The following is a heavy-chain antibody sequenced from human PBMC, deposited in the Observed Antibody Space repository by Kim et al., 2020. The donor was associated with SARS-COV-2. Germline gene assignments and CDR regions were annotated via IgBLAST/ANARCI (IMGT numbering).Heavy chain of an antibody. D-gene: IGHD3-22*01. CDR2: ISHDGSNK. CDR1: GFTFSNYG. J-gene: IGHJ4*02. Sequence: GGSLRLSCVTSGFTFSNYGMHWVRQGPGKGLEWVSVISHDGSNKYYADSVKGRFTISRDNSKNTLYLQMNSLRAEDTAVYYCTSGFHRDYGRSGYYLYSNYFDYWGQGTLVTVSS. V-gene: IGHV3-33*05. CDR3: TSGFHRDYGRSGYYLYSNYFDY.